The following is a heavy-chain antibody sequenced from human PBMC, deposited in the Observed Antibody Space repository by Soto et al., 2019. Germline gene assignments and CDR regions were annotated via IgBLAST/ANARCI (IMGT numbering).Heavy chain of an antibody. CDR1: GYTFTSYY. J-gene: IGHJ4*02. CDR3: AREWTTVTFDY. Sequence: SVKVSCKASGYTFTSYYISWVRQAPGQGLEWMGRIIPILGIANYAQKFQGRVTITADKSTSTAYMELSSLRSEDTAVYYCAREWTTVTFDYWGQGTLVTVSS. D-gene: IGHD4-17*01. V-gene: IGHV1-69*04. CDR2: IIPILGIA.